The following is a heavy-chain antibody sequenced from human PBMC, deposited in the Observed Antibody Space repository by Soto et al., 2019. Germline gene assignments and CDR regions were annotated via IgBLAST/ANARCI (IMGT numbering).Heavy chain of an antibody. CDR1: GFTFSSYG. J-gene: IGHJ6*02. Sequence: QVQLVESGGGVVQPGRSLRLSCAASGFTFSSYGMHWVRQAPGKGLEWVAVISYDGSNKYYADSVKGRFTIPRDNSKNTLYLQMNSLRAEDTAVYYCAKEHNWNDYYYYGMDVWGQGTTVTVSS. CDR3: AKEHNWNDYYYYGMDV. V-gene: IGHV3-30*18. D-gene: IGHD1-1*01. CDR2: ISYDGSNK.